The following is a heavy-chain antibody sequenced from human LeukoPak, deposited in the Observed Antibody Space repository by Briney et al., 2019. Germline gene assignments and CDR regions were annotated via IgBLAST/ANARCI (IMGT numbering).Heavy chain of an antibody. CDR1: GYTFTSYY. D-gene: IGHD5-18*01. Sequence: ASVKVSCKASGYTFTSYYMHWVRQAPGQGLEWMGWINPNSGGTNYAQKFQGRVTMTRDTSISTAYMELSRLRSDDTAVYYCARGSTTLRGYSYVVDYWGQGTLVTVSS. V-gene: IGHV1-2*02. CDR3: ARGSTTLRGYSYVVDY. J-gene: IGHJ4*02. CDR2: INPNSGGT.